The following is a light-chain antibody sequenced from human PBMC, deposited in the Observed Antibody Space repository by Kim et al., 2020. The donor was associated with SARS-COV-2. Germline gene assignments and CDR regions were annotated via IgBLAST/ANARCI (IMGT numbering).Light chain of an antibody. Sequence: QAGLNQPPSVSKDLRQTATLTCTGNSNTVGSEGAAWLQHHQGHPPKLLSHRNNNRPPGISERFSASRSGDTASLTITGLQPDDEADYYCSAWDTSLSAWVFGEGTQLTVL. CDR3: SAWDTSLSAWV. V-gene: IGLV10-54*04. CDR1: SNTVGSEG. CDR2: RNN. J-gene: IGLJ3*02.